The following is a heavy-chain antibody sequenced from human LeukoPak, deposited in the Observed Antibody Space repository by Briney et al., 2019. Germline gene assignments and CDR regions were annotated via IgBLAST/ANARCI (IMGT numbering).Heavy chain of an antibody. CDR1: GFTFSSYW. J-gene: IGHJ4*02. CDR3: ARDFIRLSFDY. D-gene: IGHD3-16*01. V-gene: IGHV3-7*01. CDR2: IKQDGQEK. Sequence: TGGSLRLSCAASGFTFSSYWMSWVRQAPGKGLEWVANIKQDGQEKYYVDSVKGRFTISRDNAKNSLYLQMSSLRDEDTAVYYCARDFIRLSFDYWGQGILVTVSS.